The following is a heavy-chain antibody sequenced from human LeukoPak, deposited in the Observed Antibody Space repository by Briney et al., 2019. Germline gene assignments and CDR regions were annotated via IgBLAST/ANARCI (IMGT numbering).Heavy chain of an antibody. D-gene: IGHD3-16*01. CDR3: CGGLQDS. Sequence: ASVKVSCKASGYTFTGYYMHWVRQAPGQGLEWMGWINLNSGGTNYAQTFQGRVTMTRDTSINTVYLELSRLGFDDTAVYYCCGGLQDSWGQGTLVTVSS. CDR2: INLNSGGT. J-gene: IGHJ4*02. V-gene: IGHV1-2*02. CDR1: GYTFTGYY.